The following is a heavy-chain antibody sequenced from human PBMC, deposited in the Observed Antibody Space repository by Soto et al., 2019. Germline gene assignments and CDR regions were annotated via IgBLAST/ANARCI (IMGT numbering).Heavy chain of an antibody. CDR3: ASGIQLWLRRINNGYSG. D-gene: IGHD5-18*01. CDR2: IIPMFGTA. J-gene: IGHJ4*02. CDR1: GGTFSTYA. Sequence: QVQLVQSGAEVKKPESSVKVSCKAPGGTFSTYAISWVRQAPGQGLEWMGGIIPMFGTANYAQRFQDRVTITAEESTNTGSMELSSLRSEDTAVYFCASGIQLWLRRINNGYSGWGQGTLVTVSS. V-gene: IGHV1-69*12.